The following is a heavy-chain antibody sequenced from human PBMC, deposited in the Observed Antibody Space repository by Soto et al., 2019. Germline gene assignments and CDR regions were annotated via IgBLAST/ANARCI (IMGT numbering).Heavy chain of an antibody. J-gene: IGHJ5*02. D-gene: IGHD1-20*01. CDR3: AHSRYKWNDWDCFAP. V-gene: IGHV2-5*02. CDR1: GFSLRNTEES. Sequence: QITLKESGPTLVKATQTLTLTCSFSGFSLRNTEESVSWIRQPPGKALEWLGIIYWDDEKRYSPSVKSRLTTPKDTPKNHVALLMTNLDPMDTGTYYCAHSRYKWNDWDCFAPWGQGTLVTVSS. CDR2: IYWDDEK.